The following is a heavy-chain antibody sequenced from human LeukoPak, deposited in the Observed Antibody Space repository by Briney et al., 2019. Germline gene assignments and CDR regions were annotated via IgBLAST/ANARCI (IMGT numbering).Heavy chain of an antibody. J-gene: IGHJ3*02. CDR2: IYHSGST. CDR3: ATPPAYYDSSTDAFDI. CDR1: GYSISSGYY. Sequence: SETLSLTCTVSGYSISSGYYWGWIRQPPGKGLEWIGSIYHSGSTYYNPSLKSRVTISVDTSKNQFSLKLSSVTAADTAVYYCATPPAYYDSSTDAFDIWGQGTMVTVSS. V-gene: IGHV4-38-2*02. D-gene: IGHD3-22*01.